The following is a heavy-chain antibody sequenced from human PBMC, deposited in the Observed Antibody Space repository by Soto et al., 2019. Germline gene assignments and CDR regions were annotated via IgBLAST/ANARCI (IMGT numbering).Heavy chain of an antibody. CDR1: GFTFESYT. Sequence: GGSLRLSYIGSGFTFESYTINWDHQAPGKGLEWVESIRTRANYIHYADSVKGRFNISRDDADNSLFVEMNSLGVEDSALYYCTRGAPALGTESASSGPNRGGMDVWGQGTTVTVSS. D-gene: IGHD1-1*01. V-gene: IGHV3-21*04. CDR2: IRTRANYI. J-gene: IGHJ6*02. CDR3: TRGAPALGTESASSGPNRGGMDV.